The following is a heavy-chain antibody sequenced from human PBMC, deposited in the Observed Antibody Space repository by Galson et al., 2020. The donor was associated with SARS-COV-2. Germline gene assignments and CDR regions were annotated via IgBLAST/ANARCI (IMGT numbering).Heavy chain of an antibody. CDR1: GFTLSRYA. D-gene: IGHD4-17*01. V-gene: IGHV3-23*01. Sequence: GGSLRLSCAASGFTLSRYAMSWVRQGPGKGLDWVSAISGSGGSTYYADSVKGRFTISRDNSKNTLSLHMNSLRAEDTAVYYCAKDQGSDYGDQLDDWGQGSLVIVSS. CDR3: AKDQGSDYGDQLDD. J-gene: IGHJ4*02. CDR2: ISGSGGST.